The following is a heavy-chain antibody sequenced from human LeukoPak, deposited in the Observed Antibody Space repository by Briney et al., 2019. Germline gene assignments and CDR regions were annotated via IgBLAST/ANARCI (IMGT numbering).Heavy chain of an antibody. Sequence: SETLSLTCAVYGGSFSGYYWSWIRQPPGKGLEWIGRIYTSGSTDYNSSLKSRVTMSVDTSKNQFSLKLSSVTAADTAVYYCARVGRVGPSDYGMDVWGQGTTVTVSS. CDR3: ARVGRVGPSDYGMDV. D-gene: IGHD3-10*01. J-gene: IGHJ6*02. CDR1: GGSFSGYY. V-gene: IGHV4-59*10. CDR2: IYTSGST.